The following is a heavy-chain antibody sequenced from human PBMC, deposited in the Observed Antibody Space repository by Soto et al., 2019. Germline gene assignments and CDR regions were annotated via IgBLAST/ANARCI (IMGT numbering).Heavy chain of an antibody. CDR1: GGSTSSDY. V-gene: IGHV4-59*01. CDR2: IYNSGDT. D-gene: IGHD6-6*01. CDR3: AGGHSWKLVDY. J-gene: IGHJ4*02. Sequence: SETLSLTCSVSGGSTSSDYWSWIRQSPDKGLEWIGYIYNSGDTNFNPSVQSRVTMSVDTAKNQFSLKMTSVTAADTAVYYCAGGHSWKLVDYWGQGTLVTVSS.